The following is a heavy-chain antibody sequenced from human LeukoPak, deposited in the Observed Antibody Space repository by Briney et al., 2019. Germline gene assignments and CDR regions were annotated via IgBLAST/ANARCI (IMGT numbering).Heavy chain of an antibody. J-gene: IGHJ4*02. CDR1: GYTFTGYY. Sequence: GASVKVSCKASGYTFTGYYMHWVRQAPGQGLEWMGWINPNSGGTNYAQKFQGRVTMTRDTSISTAYMELSRLRSDDTAVYYCARGPYRIVVVPVAITSFDYWGQGTLVTVSS. CDR2: INPNSGGT. CDR3: ARGPYRIVVVPVAITSFDY. V-gene: IGHV1-2*02. D-gene: IGHD2-2*01.